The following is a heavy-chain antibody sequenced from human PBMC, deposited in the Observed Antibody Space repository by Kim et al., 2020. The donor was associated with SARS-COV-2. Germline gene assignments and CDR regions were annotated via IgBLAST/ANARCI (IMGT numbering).Heavy chain of an antibody. CDR2: IYYSGST. V-gene: IGHV4-59*01. CDR3: ARDHREWLQYTANWYFDL. CDR1: GGSISCYY. J-gene: IGHJ2*01. Sequence: SETLSLTCTVSGGSISCYYWSWIRQPPGKGLEWIGYIYYSGSTNYNPSLKSRVTISVDTSKNQFSLKLSSVTAADTAVYYCARDHREWLQYTANWYFDLWGRGTLVTVSS. D-gene: IGHD3-3*01.